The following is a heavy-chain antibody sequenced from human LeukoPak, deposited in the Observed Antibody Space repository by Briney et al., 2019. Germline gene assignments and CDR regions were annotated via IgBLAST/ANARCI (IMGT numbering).Heavy chain of an antibody. J-gene: IGHJ6*03. Sequence: GGSLRLSCAASGFTFSSHAMSWVRQAPGKGLEWVSAISGSGGSTYYADSVKGRFTISRDNSKNTLYLQMNSLRAEDTAVYYCAKEGGTGSWYDYYYYYMDVWGKGTTVTVSS. CDR1: GFTFSSHA. D-gene: IGHD6-13*01. CDR3: AKEGGTGSWYDYYYYYMDV. V-gene: IGHV3-23*01. CDR2: ISGSGGST.